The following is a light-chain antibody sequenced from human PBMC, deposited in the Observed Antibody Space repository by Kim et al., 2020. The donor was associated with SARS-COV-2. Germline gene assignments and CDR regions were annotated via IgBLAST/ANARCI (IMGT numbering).Light chain of an antibody. CDR3: SSYTSSSTV. J-gene: IGLJ2*01. CDR1: SSDVGGYNY. CDR2: DVS. Sequence: PGQSLTLSCTGTSSDVGGYNYVSWYQQHPGKAPKLMIYDVSNRPSGVSNRFSGSKSGNTASLTISGLQAEDEADYYCSSYTSSSTVFGGGTQLTVL. V-gene: IGLV2-14*03.